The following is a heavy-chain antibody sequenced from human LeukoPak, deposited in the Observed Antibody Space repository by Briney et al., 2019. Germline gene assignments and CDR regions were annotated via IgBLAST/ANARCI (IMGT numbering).Heavy chain of an antibody. V-gene: IGHV3-43*01. J-gene: IGHJ6*03. CDR2: ISWDGGST. Sequence: GGSLRLSCAASGFTFDDYTMHWVRQAPGKGLEWVSLISWDGGSTYYADSVKGRFTISRDNSKNSLYLQMNSLRTEDTALYYCAKDIRGERAAAGTSYYYYYMDVWGKGTTVTVSS. D-gene: IGHD6-13*01. CDR3: AKDIRGERAAAGTSYYYYYMDV. CDR1: GFTFDDYT.